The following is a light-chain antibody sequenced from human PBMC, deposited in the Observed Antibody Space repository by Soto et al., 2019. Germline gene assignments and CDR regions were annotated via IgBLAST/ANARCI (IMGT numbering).Light chain of an antibody. J-gene: IGKJ1*01. V-gene: IGKV3-20*01. CDR1: QSVSSSY. CDR2: GAS. Sequence: IVLKISPGTLSLTQGERATLSCRASQSVSSSYLAWYQQKPGQAPRLLIYGASSRATGIPDRFSGSGSGTDFTLTISRLEPEDFAVYYCQQDGSSPWTFGQGTKVDIK. CDR3: QQDGSSPWT.